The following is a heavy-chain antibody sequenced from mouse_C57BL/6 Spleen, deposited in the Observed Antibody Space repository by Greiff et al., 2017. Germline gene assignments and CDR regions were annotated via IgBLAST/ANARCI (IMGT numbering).Heavy chain of an antibody. Sequence: QLNHPGVELLKPGASVNLSCKASGSPFPGSWLHWGKQRPGGGLEWIGRFDPNSGGTKYNEKFKSKATLTVDKPSSTAYMQLSSLTSEDSAVYYCAMTVVATGYFDYWGQGTTLTVSS. V-gene: IGHV1-72*01. J-gene: IGHJ2*01. CDR1: GSPFPGSW. CDR3: AMTVVATGYFDY. CDR2: FDPNSGGT. D-gene: IGHD1-1*01.